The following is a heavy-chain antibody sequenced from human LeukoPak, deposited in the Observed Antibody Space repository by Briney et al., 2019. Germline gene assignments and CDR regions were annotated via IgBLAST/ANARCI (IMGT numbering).Heavy chain of an antibody. V-gene: IGHV3-23*01. J-gene: IGHJ4*02. Sequence: GGSLRLSCAASGFIFSTYGMYWVRQAPGKGLEWVSAISGSGGSTYYADSVKGRFTISRDNSKNTLYLQMNSLRAEDTAVYYCAKDDYGDSNFDYWGQGTLVTVSS. CDR1: GFIFSTYG. CDR3: AKDDYGDSNFDY. D-gene: IGHD4-17*01. CDR2: ISGSGGST.